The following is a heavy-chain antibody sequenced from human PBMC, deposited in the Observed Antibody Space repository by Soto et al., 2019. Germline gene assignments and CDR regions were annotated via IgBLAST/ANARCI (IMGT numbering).Heavy chain of an antibody. V-gene: IGHV1-18*01. CDR1: GYTFTRYC. Sequence: QGHLVQSGAEVKKPGISVKVSCKASGYTFTRYCISWVRQAPGQGLEWMGWISGYNGDTNYAQNLHGRVTMTIDTSTSTAYMELRSLTSDDTAVYYCAKNGQPPYYYYGLDVWGQGTTVTVSS. CDR3: AKNGQPPYYYYGLDV. CDR2: ISGYNGDT. J-gene: IGHJ6*02. D-gene: IGHD2-8*01.